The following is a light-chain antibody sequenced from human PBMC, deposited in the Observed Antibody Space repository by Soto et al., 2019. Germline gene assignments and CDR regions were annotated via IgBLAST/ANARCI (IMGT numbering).Light chain of an antibody. V-gene: IGKV1-5*01. CDR2: DAS. CDR3: QQYDSYSSGP. Sequence: DIQMTQSPSTLSASVGDRVTITCRASQTVNTWLAWYQQKPGKAPKVLIFDASSLKTGVPSRFSGSGSGTEFTHTISNLQPDDFATYDCQQYDSYSSGPFGQGTKGEIK. J-gene: IGKJ1*01. CDR1: QTVNTW.